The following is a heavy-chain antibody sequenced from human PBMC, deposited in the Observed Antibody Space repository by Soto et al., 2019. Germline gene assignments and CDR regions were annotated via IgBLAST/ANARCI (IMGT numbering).Heavy chain of an antibody. J-gene: IGHJ5*02. CDR2: IYHSGST. CDR1: GGSISSGGYS. CDR3: AGYDFNLNWFEP. V-gene: IGHV4-30-2*01. D-gene: IGHD3-3*01. Sequence: PSETLSLTCAVSGGSISSGGYSWSWIRQPPGKGLEWIGYIYHSGSTYYNPSLKSRVTISVDRSKNQFSLKLSSVTAADTAVYYGAGYDFNLNWFEPWGQGTLVTVSS.